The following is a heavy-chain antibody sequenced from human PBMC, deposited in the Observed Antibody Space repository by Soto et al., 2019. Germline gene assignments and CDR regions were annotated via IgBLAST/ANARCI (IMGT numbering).Heavy chain of an antibody. V-gene: IGHV3-30*18. CDR1: GFTFSSYG. Sequence: PGGSLRLSCAASGFTFSSYGMHWVRQAPGKGLEWVAVISYDGSNKYYADSVKGRFTISRDNSKNTLCLQMNSLRAEDTAVYYCAKDQDIVATTSLFYGMDVWGQGTTVTVSS. D-gene: IGHD5-12*01. CDR2: ISYDGSNK. CDR3: AKDQDIVATTSLFYGMDV. J-gene: IGHJ6*02.